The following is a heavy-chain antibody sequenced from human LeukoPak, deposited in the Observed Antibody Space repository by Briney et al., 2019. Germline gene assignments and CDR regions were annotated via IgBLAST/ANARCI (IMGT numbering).Heavy chain of an antibody. CDR2: INPSGGRT. CDR3: ARDGSYGNFWSGYYLDY. D-gene: IGHD3-3*01. CDR1: GYTFTSYY. J-gene: IGHJ4*02. V-gene: IGHV1-46*01. Sequence: ASVKVSCKASGYTFTSYYIHWVRQAPGQGLEWMGIINPSGGRTNYAQKFQGRVTMTTDTSTSTVYMELSSLRSEDTAVYYCARDGSYGNFWSGYYLDYWGQGTLVTVSS.